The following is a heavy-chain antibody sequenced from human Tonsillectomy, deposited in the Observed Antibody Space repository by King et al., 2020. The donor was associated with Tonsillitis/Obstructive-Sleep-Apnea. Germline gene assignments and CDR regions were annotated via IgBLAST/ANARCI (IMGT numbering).Heavy chain of an antibody. J-gene: IGHJ6*03. CDR3: ARAPLDYYYYYMDV. Sequence: VQLVESGGGLVQPGGSLRLSCAASGFTFSSYWMTWVRQAPGKGLEWVANIKQEGSEKYYVDSVKGRFTISRDNAENSLYLQMNSLRAEDTAVYYRARAPLDYYYYYMDVWGRGTTVTVSS. V-gene: IGHV3-7*01. CDR1: GFTFSSYW. CDR2: IKQEGSEK.